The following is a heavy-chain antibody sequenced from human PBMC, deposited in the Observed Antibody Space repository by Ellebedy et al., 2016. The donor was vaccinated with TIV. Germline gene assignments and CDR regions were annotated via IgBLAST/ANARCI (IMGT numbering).Heavy chain of an antibody. CDR1: GGSISSYY. J-gene: IGHJ5*02. CDR2: IYYSGST. D-gene: IGHD3-10*01. V-gene: IGHV4-39*01. CDR3: ARVRYYGSGTVLYNWFDP. Sequence: MPSETLSLTCTVSGGSISSYYWGWIRQPPGKGLEWIGSIYYSGSTYYNPSLKSRVIISVDTSKNQFSLMLSSVTAADTSIYYCARVRYYGSGTVLYNWFDPWGQGTLVTVSS.